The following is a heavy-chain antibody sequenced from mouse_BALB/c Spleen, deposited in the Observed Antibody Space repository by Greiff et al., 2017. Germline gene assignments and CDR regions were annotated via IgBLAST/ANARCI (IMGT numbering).Heavy chain of an antibody. Sequence: VQLQQSGAELARPGASVKLSCKASGYTFTSYWMQWVKQRPGQGLEWIGAIYPGDGDTRYTQKFKGKATLTADKSSSTAYMQLSSLASEDSAVYYCARDGGPLDYWGQGTTLTVSS. J-gene: IGHJ2*01. CDR3: ARDGGPLDY. V-gene: IGHV1-87*01. CDR1: GYTFTSYW. CDR2: IYPGDGDT. D-gene: IGHD1-1*02.